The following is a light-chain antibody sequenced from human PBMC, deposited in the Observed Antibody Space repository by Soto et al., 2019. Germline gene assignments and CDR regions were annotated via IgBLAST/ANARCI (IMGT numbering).Light chain of an antibody. CDR3: SSYTSSSTLLDV. J-gene: IGLJ1*01. CDR2: DVS. Sequence: QSALTQPASVSGSPGQSITISCTGTSSDVGGYNYVSWYQQHPGKAPKLMIYDVSNRPSGVSNRFSGSKSGNTASLTISGLQAEDEADYCCSSYTSSSTLLDVFGTGTKLTVL. V-gene: IGLV2-14*01. CDR1: SSDVGGYNY.